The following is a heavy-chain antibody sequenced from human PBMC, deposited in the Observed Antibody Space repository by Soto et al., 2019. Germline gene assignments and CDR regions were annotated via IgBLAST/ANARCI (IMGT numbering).Heavy chain of an antibody. J-gene: IGHJ1*01. CDR1: GFTFSSYS. V-gene: IGHV3-21*01. D-gene: IGHD1-7*01. CDR2: ISSGSSYI. CDR3: ARAVEIHEYFQH. Sequence: GGSLRLSCAASGFTFSSYSMNWVRQAPGKGLEWVSSISSGSSYIYYADSVKGRFTISRDNAKNSLYLQMNRLRAEDTAVYYCARAVEIHEYFQHWGQGTQVTVSS.